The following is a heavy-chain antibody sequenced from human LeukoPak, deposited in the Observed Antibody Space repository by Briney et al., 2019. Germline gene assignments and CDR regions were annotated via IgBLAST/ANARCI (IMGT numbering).Heavy chain of an antibody. V-gene: IGHV3-72*01. J-gene: IGHJ4*02. CDR3: ARALSDYFDY. D-gene: IGHD3-3*01. CDR2: TRNKANSYTT. Sequence: GGSLRLSCAASGFTFSDHFMDWVRQAPGKGLEWVGRTRNKANSYTTEYAASVKGRFTISRDDSKNSLYLQMNSLKTEDTAVYYCARALSDYFDYWGQGTLVTVSS. CDR1: GFTFSDHF.